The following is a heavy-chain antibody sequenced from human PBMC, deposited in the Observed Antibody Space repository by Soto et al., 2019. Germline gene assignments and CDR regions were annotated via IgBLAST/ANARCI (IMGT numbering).Heavy chain of an antibody. D-gene: IGHD3-9*01. CDR1: GFTFSSYS. V-gene: IGHV3-21*01. Sequence: VGSLRLSCAASGFTFSSYSMNWVRQAPGKGLEWASSISSSSSYIYYADSVKGRFTISRDNAKNSLYLQMNSLRAEDTAVYYCARAMAVLRYFDWFPPFDYWGQGTLVTVSS. CDR3: ARAMAVLRYFDWFPPFDY. CDR2: ISSSSSYI. J-gene: IGHJ4*02.